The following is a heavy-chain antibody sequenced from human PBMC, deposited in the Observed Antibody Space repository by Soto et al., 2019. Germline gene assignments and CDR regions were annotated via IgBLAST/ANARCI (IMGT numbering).Heavy chain of an antibody. CDR2: ISYDGSKK. Sequence: QVQLVESGGGVVQPGRSLRLSCAASGFTFSVYAMHWVRQAPGKGLEWVAVISYDGSKKDYADSVKGRFTISRDNSKNTLYVQMNSLRAEDTAVYYCAKGYDFWSFYFTNWGQGTLVTVSS. J-gene: IGHJ4*02. CDR3: AKGYDFWSFYFTN. V-gene: IGHV3-30-3*01. CDR1: GFTFSVYA. D-gene: IGHD3-3*01.